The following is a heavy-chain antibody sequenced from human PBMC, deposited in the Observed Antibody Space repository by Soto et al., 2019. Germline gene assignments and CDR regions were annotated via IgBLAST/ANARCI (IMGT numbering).Heavy chain of an antibody. CDR1: GDSIGGFY. D-gene: IGHD2-2*01. V-gene: IGHV4-59*01. CDR3: AREMISTSRNYYYGMGV. Sequence: QVRLQESGPGLLKPSETLSLTCTVSGDSIGGFYWSWIRQPPGKGLQWIGNVYYTGTTDYNPSLRSRVTISVDMSKNQFSLKLSSVTAADTAVYYCAREMISTSRNYYYGMGVW. J-gene: IGHJ6*01. CDR2: VYYTGTT.